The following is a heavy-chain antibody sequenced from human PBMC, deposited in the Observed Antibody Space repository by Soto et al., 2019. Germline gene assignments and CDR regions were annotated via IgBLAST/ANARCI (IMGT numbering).Heavy chain of an antibody. D-gene: IGHD6-13*01. CDR3: ARDQTSWYKYGNWFDP. CDR1: GYTFTSYG. V-gene: IGHV1-18*04. J-gene: IGHJ5*02. Sequence: QVQLVQSGAEVKKPGASVKVSCKASGYTFTSYGISWVRQAPGQGLEWMGWISAYNGNTNYAQKLQGRVTMTTDTSTSTAYMELRRLRSDDTAVYYCARDQTSWYKYGNWFDPWGQGTLVTVSS. CDR2: ISAYNGNT.